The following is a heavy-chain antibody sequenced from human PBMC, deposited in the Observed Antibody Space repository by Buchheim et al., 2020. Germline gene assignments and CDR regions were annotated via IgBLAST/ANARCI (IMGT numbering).Heavy chain of an antibody. Sequence: EVQLLESGGGLVQPGGSLRLSCAASGFTFSSYEMNWVRQAPGKGLEWVSYISSSGSTIYYADSVKGRFTISRDNAKNSLYLQMNSLRAEDTAVYYCAGTRYCSSTSCYTENWFDPWGQGTL. CDR3: AGTRYCSSTSCYTENWFDP. J-gene: IGHJ5*02. D-gene: IGHD2-2*02. CDR2: ISSSGSTI. CDR1: GFTFSSYE. V-gene: IGHV3-48*03.